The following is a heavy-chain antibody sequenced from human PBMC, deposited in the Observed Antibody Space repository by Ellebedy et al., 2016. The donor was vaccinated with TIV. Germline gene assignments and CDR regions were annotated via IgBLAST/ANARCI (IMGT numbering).Heavy chain of an antibody. CDR2: IKGSSNPI. Sequence: GGSLRLSCAASGFTFRSYSMTWVRQAPGKGLEWVSHIKGSSNPIYYADSVKGRFIISRDNAKNSLYLQMNNLRDEDTAVYYCSRDGGRGGGNDFWGQGTLVIVSS. CDR3: SRDGGRGGGNDF. CDR1: GFTFRSYS. D-gene: IGHD3-16*01. J-gene: IGHJ4*02. V-gene: IGHV3-48*02.